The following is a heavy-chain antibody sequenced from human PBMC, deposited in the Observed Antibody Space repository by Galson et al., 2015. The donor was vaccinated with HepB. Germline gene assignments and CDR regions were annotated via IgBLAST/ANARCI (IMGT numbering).Heavy chain of an antibody. CDR3: AKDRPSNYDSSAYSTIDY. Sequence: SLRLSCAASGFTFSNFATSWVRQAPGKGLEWVSTISAGGTTTHYADSVKGRFTVSRDNSKNTLSLQMNSLRAEDTAVYYCAKDRPSNYDSSAYSTIDYWGQGTLVTVSS. D-gene: IGHD3-22*01. CDR1: GFTFSNFA. V-gene: IGHV3-23*01. J-gene: IGHJ4*02. CDR2: ISAGGTTT.